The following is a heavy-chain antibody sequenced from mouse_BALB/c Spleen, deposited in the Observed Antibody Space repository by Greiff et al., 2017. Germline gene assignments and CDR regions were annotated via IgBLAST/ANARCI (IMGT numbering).Heavy chain of an antibody. V-gene: IGHV5-4*02. CDR1: GFTFSDYY. CDR2: ISDGGSYT. D-gene: IGHD2-4*01. Sequence: EVQLVESGGGLVQPGGSLKLSCAASGFTFSDYYMYWVRQTPEKRLEWVATISDGGSYTYYPDSVKGRFTISRDNAKNNLYLQMSSLKSEDTAMYYCARDGGMITNWYFDVWGAGTTVTVSS. J-gene: IGHJ1*01. CDR3: ARDGGMITNWYFDV.